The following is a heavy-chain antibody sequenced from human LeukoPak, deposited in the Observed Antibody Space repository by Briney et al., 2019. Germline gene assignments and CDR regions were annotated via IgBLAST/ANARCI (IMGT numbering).Heavy chain of an antibody. CDR2: ISSSSSYI. Sequence: GGSLRLSCAASGFTFSSYSMNWVRQAPGKGLEWVSSISSSSSYIYYADSVKGRFTISRDNAKNSLYLQMNSLRAGDTAVYYCARDFSGWYYFDYWGQGTLVTVSS. D-gene: IGHD6-19*01. V-gene: IGHV3-21*01. CDR3: ARDFSGWYYFDY. CDR1: GFTFSSYS. J-gene: IGHJ4*02.